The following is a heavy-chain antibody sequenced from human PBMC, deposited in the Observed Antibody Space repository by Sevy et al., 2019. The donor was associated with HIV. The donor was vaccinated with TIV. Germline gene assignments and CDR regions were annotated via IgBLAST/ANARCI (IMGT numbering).Heavy chain of an antibody. CDR3: ARDRGDPYSSRGYIDC. Sequence: ASVKVSCKASGYTFTGYYMHWVRQAPGQGLEWMGWINPNSGGTNYAQKFQGRVTMTKDTSISTAYMELSRLRSDDAAVYYCARDRGDPYSSRGYIDCWGQGTLVTVSS. CDR2: INPNSGGT. CDR1: GYTFTGYY. V-gene: IGHV1-2*02. D-gene: IGHD6-13*01. J-gene: IGHJ4*02.